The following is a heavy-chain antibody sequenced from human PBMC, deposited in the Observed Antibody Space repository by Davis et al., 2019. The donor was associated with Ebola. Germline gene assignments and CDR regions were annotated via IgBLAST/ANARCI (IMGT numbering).Heavy chain of an antibody. J-gene: IGHJ6*02. CDR3: ARDVLQTRLYHYNYGVDV. CDR1: GFLLTEYY. V-gene: IGHV3-11*04. CDR2: ISNNGKTV. Sequence: PGGSLRLSCKPAGFLLTEYYMAWIRQAPGKGLEWIAYISNNGKTVYYADSVRGRFTVSRDSAQDVLYLQMNSLRVEDTAVYYCARDVLQTRLYHYNYGVDVWGQGTTVTVSS. D-gene: IGHD5-24*01.